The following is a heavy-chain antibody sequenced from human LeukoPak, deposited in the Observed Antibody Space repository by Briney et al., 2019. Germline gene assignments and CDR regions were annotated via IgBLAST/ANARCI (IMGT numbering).Heavy chain of an antibody. D-gene: IGHD3-9*01. Sequence: SETLSLTCTVSGGSISRRSHYWCWIRQPPGKGLEWLGSIYYSVSTSYNAFLKRRVTISVDTSKNQFSLNLSAVTAADTAVYYCARRIDLAGSTFDYWGQGALVTVSS. CDR3: ARRIDLAGSTFDY. V-gene: IGHV4-39*01. CDR1: GGSISRRSHY. J-gene: IGHJ4*02. CDR2: IYYSVST.